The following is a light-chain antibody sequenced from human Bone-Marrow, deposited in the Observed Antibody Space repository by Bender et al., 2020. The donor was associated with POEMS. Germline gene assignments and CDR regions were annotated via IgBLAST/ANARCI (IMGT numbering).Light chain of an antibody. CDR2: DVI. CDR3: QSYDNSLGGWV. V-gene: IGLV2-14*02. Sequence: QSALTQPASVSGSPGQSITISCTGTSSDVGSYNLVSWYQQYPGKVPKLMIYDVINRPSGVSNRFSGSKSGNTASLTISGLQTEDEGDYYCQSYDNSLGGWVFGGGTKLTVL. J-gene: IGLJ3*02. CDR1: SSDVGSYNL.